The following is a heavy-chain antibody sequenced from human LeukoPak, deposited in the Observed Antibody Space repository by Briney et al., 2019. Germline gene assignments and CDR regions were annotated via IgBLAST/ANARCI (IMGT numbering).Heavy chain of an antibody. J-gene: IGHJ4*02. CDR1: GGSILTTNW. V-gene: IGHV4-4*02. CDR2: VHLSGAS. CDR3: TRESGAFSPFGF. D-gene: IGHD1-26*01. Sequence: SETLSLTCAVSGGSILTTNWWSWVRPPPGKGLAWIGVVHLSGASNYNPSLKSRVNMSIDKSKNQLSLELTSVTAADTAIYYCTRESGAFSPFGFWGQGTLVTVSS.